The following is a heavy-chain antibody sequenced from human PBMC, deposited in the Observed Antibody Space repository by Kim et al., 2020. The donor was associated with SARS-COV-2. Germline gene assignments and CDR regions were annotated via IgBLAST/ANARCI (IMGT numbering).Heavy chain of an antibody. D-gene: IGHD1-26*01. CDR2: IKSKTDGGTT. V-gene: IGHV3-15*01. CDR3: TTSGSPGAVDAFDI. CDR1: GFTFSNAW. J-gene: IGHJ3*02. Sequence: GGSLRLSCAASGFTFSNAWMSWVRQAPGKGLEWVGRIKSKTDGGTTDYAAPVKGRFTISRDDSKNTLYLQMNSLKTEDTAVYYCTTSGSPGAVDAFDIWGQGTMVTVSS.